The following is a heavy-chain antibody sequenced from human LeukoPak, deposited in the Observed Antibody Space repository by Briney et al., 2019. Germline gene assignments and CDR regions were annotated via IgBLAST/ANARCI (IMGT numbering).Heavy chain of an antibody. D-gene: IGHD6-19*01. V-gene: IGHV4-39*01. J-gene: IGHJ4*02. CDR2: IYYSGST. Sequence: SETLSLTCTVSGGSISSSSYYWGWIRQPPGKGLEWIGSIYYSGSTYYNPSLKSRVTMSVDTSKNQFSLKLSSVTAADTAVYYCARRARISIAVAGYFDYWGQGTLVTVSS. CDR3: ARRARISIAVAGYFDY. CDR1: GGSISSSSYY.